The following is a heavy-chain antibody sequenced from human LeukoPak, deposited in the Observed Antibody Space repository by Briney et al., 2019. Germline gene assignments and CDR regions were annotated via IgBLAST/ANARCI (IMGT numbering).Heavy chain of an antibody. D-gene: IGHD1-14*01. J-gene: IGHJ4*02. CDR3: ARQGNTTSLFDC. CDR1: GGSFSDYY. V-gene: IGHV4-34*01. CDR2: IYHSRST. Sequence: SESLSLTCAVYGGSFSDYYWSWIRQPPGKVLEWIGEIYHSRSTKYNPSLKSRVTMSVDTSKNQFSLKLSSVTAADTAVYYCARQGNTTSLFDCWGQGTLVTVSS.